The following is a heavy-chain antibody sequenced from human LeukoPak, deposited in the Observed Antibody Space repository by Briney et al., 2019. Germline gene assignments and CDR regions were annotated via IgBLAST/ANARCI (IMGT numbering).Heavy chain of an antibody. V-gene: IGHV1-69*13. CDR2: IIPICGTA. CDR3: ARPRYDFWSGYYALYYYGMDV. Sequence: EASVKVSCKASGGTFSSYAISWVRQAPGQGLEWMGGIIPICGTANYAQKFQGRVTITADESTSTAYMELSSLRSEDTAVYYCARPRYDFWSGYYALYYYGMDVWGQGTTVTVSS. CDR1: GGTFSSYA. J-gene: IGHJ6*02. D-gene: IGHD3-3*01.